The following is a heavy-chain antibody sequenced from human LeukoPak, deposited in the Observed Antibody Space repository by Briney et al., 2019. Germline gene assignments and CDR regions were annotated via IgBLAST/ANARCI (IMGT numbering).Heavy chain of an antibody. CDR3: AKDGSPWGYYYDSSGYYYY. D-gene: IGHD3-22*01. J-gene: IGHJ4*02. CDR1: GFTFSSYA. CDR2: ISGSGGST. V-gene: IGHV3-23*01. Sequence: PGGSLRLSCAASGFTFSSYAMSWVRQAPGKGLEWVSAISGSGGSTYYADSVKGRFTISRDNSKNTLYLQMNSLRAEDTAVYYCAKDGSPWGYYYDSSGYYYYWGQGTLVTVSS.